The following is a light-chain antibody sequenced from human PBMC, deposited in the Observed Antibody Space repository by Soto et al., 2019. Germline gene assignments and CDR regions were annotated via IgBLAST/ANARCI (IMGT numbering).Light chain of an antibody. J-gene: IGLJ1*01. Sequence: QSALPQPASVSGSPGQSITISCTGTSSDVGGYNYVSWYQQQSGKAPKLIIHEVTHRPSGVSNRFSGSKAGNTASLTISGLQAEDEADYYCDSYTRSRAYVFVIGTKLTVL. CDR1: SSDVGGYNY. V-gene: IGLV2-14*01. CDR2: EVT. CDR3: DSYTRSRAYV.